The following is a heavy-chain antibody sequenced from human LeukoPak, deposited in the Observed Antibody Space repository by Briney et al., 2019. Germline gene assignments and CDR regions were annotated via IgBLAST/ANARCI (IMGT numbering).Heavy chain of an antibody. V-gene: IGHV3-48*03. CDR2: ISTSGNTI. CDR3: TFNSGWSGVFDY. D-gene: IGHD6-19*01. Sequence: PGGSLRLSCAASGFTFSSYEMNWVRQAPGKGLEWVSFISTSGNTIYYTDSVKGRFTISRDNAKNSLYLQMNSLRAEDTAIYYCTFNSGWSGVFDYWGQGTLDTVSS. CDR1: GFTFSSYE. J-gene: IGHJ4*02.